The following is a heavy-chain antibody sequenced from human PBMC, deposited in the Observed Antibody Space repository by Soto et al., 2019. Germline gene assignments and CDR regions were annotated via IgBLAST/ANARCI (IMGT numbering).Heavy chain of an antibody. CDR2: ISESGDNT. J-gene: IGHJ5*02. CDR1: GFSFSSSA. D-gene: IGHD5-18*01. CDR3: AKGGYTYGLDP. Sequence: EVQLLESGGGSAQPGGSLRLSCAASGFSFSSSAMSWVRQAPGKGPEWVSAISESGDNTFYADSVKGRFTISRENSNNALYLQMDTLRAEDTALYFCAKGGYTYGLDPWGQGTLVTVSS. V-gene: IGHV3-23*01.